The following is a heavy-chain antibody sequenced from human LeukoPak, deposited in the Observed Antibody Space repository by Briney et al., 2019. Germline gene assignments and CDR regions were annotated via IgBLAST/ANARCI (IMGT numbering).Heavy chain of an antibody. CDR1: GFTFSSYS. V-gene: IGHV3-21*01. CDR3: ARGAAKGYYFDY. Sequence: GGSLRLSCAASGFTFSSYSMNWVRQAPGKGLEWVSSISSSSYIYYADSVKGRFTISRDNAKSSLYLQMNSLRAEDTAVYYCARGAAKGYYFDYWGQGTLVTVSS. CDR2: ISSSSYI. D-gene: IGHD6-13*01. J-gene: IGHJ4*02.